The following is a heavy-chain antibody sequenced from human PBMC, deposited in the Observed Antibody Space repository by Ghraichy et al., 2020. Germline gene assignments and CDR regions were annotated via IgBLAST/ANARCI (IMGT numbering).Heavy chain of an antibody. Sequence: ASVKVSCKASGYTFTSYAMNWVRQAPGQGLEWMGWINTNTGNPTYAQGFTGRFVFSLDTSVSTAYLQISSLKAEDTAVYYCARDDHRTRSIAPGGMYNWFDPWGQGTLVTVSS. CDR3: ARDDHRTRSIAPGGMYNWFDP. D-gene: IGHD6-6*01. J-gene: IGHJ5*02. CDR2: INTNTGNP. V-gene: IGHV7-4-1*02. CDR1: GYTFTSYA.